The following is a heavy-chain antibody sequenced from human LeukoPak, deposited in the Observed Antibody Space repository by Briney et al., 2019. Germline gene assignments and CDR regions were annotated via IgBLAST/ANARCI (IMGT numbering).Heavy chain of an antibody. CDR2: ITDGAIST. J-gene: IGHJ2*01. V-gene: IGHV3-23*01. Sequence: GGSLRLSCAASGFTFSSYAMSWVRQAPGKGLEWVSTITDGAISTYYADSVKGRSTISRDNSKNTLYLQMNSLRAEDTAVYYCAAPNGYCSSTSCYNWYFDLWGRGTLVTVSS. CDR3: AAPNGYCSSTSCYNWYFDL. D-gene: IGHD2-2*02. CDR1: GFTFSSYA.